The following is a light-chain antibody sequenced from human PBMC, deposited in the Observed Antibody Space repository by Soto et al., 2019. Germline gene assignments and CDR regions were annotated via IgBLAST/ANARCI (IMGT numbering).Light chain of an antibody. Sequence: IELTPSPGTLSLSPGERATLHCRTSQSVSSSFLAWYQHKPGQAPRLLIFGASNRAAGIPDRFSGSRSGTDFTLTIGRLEPEDFAVYYCQLYGSSSITFGQGTRLEIK. CDR2: GAS. J-gene: IGKJ5*01. CDR3: QLYGSSSIT. V-gene: IGKV3-20*01. CDR1: QSVSSSF.